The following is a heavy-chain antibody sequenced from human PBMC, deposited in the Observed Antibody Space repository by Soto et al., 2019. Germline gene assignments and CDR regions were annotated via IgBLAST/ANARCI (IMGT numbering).Heavy chain of an antibody. J-gene: IGHJ5*02. CDR1: GGSINSYY. CDR3: ARTSYDSSGTAAGP. V-gene: IGHV4-59*06. CDR2: IYYSGST. D-gene: IGHD3-22*01. Sequence: ASETLSLTCTVSGGSINSYYWSWIRQHPGKGLEWIGYIYYSGSTYYNPSLKSRVTISVDTSKNQFSLKLSSVTAADTAVYYCARTSYDSSGTAAGPWGEGSLVTVPS.